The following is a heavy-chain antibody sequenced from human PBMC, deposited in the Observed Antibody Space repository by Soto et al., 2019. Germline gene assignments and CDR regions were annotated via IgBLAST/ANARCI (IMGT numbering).Heavy chain of an antibody. CDR3: ARHLLYSNGGVNYYVEL. D-gene: IGHD4-4*01. V-gene: IGHV3-30-3*01. Sequence: QVQLVESGGGVVQPGRSLRLSCSASGFTFINYAMNWVRQAPGKGLEWVAVISYDGSDKYYEESVKGRFTISRDNSKNTLYLQMNSLSAEEHAVFYCARHLLYSNGGVNYYVELCGRGTLVTLAS. CDR1: GFTFINYA. J-gene: IGHJ2*01. CDR2: ISYDGSDK.